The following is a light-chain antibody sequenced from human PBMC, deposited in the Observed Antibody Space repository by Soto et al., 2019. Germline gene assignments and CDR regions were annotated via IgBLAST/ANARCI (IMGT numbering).Light chain of an antibody. CDR3: QSYDSSRSGHYV. Sequence: QSVLTQPPSVYGDPGQRVTISCTGSSSNIGAGYDVHWYQQLPGTAPKLLIYGNSNRPSGVPDRFSGSKSGTSASLAITGLQAEDEADYYCQSYDSSRSGHYVFGTGTKLTVL. V-gene: IGLV1-40*01. CDR1: SSNIGAGYD. J-gene: IGLJ1*01. CDR2: GNS.